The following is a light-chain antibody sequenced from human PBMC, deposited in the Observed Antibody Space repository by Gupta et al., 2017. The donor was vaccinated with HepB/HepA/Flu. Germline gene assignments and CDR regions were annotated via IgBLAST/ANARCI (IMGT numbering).Light chain of an antibody. V-gene: IGLV1-44*01. Sequence: QSVLTQPPSASGTPGQRVTISCSGSSSNIGSNTVNWYHQLPGTAPKLLIYSNNQRPSGVPDRFSGSKTGTYASPAISALQSEDEADYYCAAWDASLNGWVFGGGTKLTVL. CDR2: SNN. CDR3: AAWDASLNGWV. J-gene: IGLJ2*01. CDR1: SSNIGSNT.